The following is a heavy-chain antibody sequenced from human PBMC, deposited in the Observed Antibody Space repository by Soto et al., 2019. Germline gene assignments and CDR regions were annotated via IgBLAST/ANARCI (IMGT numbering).Heavy chain of an antibody. CDR1: GFTFSSYS. V-gene: IGHV3-48*01. CDR3: ARLEVGGGVVVVTNDAFDI. J-gene: IGHJ3*02. Sequence: EVQLVESGGGLVQPGGSLRLSCAASGFTFSSYSMNWVRQAPGKGLEWVSYISSSSSTIYYADSVKGRFTISRDNAKNSLYLQMNSLRAEDTAVYYCARLEVGGGVVVVTNDAFDIWGQGTMVTVSS. D-gene: IGHD3-22*01. CDR2: ISSSSSTI.